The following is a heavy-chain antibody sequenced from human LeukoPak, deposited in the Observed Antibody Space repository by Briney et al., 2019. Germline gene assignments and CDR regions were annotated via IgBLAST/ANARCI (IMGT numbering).Heavy chain of an antibody. CDR1: GGTFSSYA. CDR3: ARDCTNGVYPDYYYYGMDV. Sequence: ASVKVSCKASGGTFSSYAISWVRQAPGQGLECMGRIIPILGIANYAQKFQGRVTITADKSTSTAYMELSSLRSEDTAVYYCARDCTNGVYPDYYYYGMDVWGQGTTVTVSS. D-gene: IGHD2-8*01. CDR2: IIPILGIA. J-gene: IGHJ6*02. V-gene: IGHV1-69*04.